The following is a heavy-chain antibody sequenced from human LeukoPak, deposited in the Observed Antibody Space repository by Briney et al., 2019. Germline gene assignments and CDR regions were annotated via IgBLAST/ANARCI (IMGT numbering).Heavy chain of an antibody. CDR1: GYTFSIYS. Sequence: GGSLRLSCAPSGYTFSIYSMNWVRQAPGRGLEWVSSITSTSSYIFYAGSVKGRFTISRDNARNSLYLQMNSLRAEDTAVYYCARDYYGSGSYSWFDPWGQGTLVTVSS. CDR3: ARDYYGSGSYSWFDP. J-gene: IGHJ5*02. D-gene: IGHD3-10*01. CDR2: ITSTSSYI. V-gene: IGHV3-21*01.